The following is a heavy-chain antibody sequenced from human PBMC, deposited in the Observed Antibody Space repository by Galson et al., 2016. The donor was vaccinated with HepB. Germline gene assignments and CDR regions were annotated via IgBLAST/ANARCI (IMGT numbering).Heavy chain of an antibody. CDR2: NSALNCDT. V-gene: IGHV1-18*04. CDR3: ARDLRGYKVLDQ. D-gene: IGHD5-18*01. J-gene: IGHJ4*02. CDR1: GYTFSVYG. Sequence: SVKVSCKASGYTFSVYGISWARQAPGQGLEWMGWNSALNCDTKYDPRLQDRVTMATDTTTCTAYMELRSLRSDDTALYYCARDLRGYKVLDQWGQGTLVTVSS.